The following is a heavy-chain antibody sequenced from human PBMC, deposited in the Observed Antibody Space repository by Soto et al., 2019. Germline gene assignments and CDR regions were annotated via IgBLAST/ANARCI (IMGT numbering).Heavy chain of an antibody. Sequence: PGGSLRLSCAASGFTSSSYGMHWVRQAPGKGLEWVAVIWYDGSNKYYADSVKGRFTISRDNSKNTLYLQMNSLRAEDTAVYYCAKDKQLGYYYDSSGSYGPLNYFDYWGQGTLVTVSS. D-gene: IGHD3-22*01. J-gene: IGHJ4*02. V-gene: IGHV3-33*06. CDR1: GFTSSSYG. CDR3: AKDKQLGYYYDSSGSYGPLNYFDY. CDR2: IWYDGSNK.